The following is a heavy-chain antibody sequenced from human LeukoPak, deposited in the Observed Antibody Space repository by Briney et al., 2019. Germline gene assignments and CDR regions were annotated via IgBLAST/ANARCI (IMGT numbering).Heavy chain of an antibody. V-gene: IGHV4-61*02. CDR1: GGSISSSSYY. D-gene: IGHD3-9*01. Sequence: SETLSLTCTVSGGSISSSSYYWSWIRQPAGKGLEWIGRIFTSGSTSYNPSLKSRVTMSLDKSDNEFSLKVRSVTAADTAVYYCARGASEVSDTYIDVWGQGTLVTVSS. J-gene: IGHJ4*02. CDR3: ARGASEVSDTYIDV. CDR2: IFTSGST.